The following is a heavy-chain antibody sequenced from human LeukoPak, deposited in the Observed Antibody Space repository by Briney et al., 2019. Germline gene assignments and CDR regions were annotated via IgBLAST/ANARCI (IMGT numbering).Heavy chain of an antibody. V-gene: IGHV3-9*01. CDR3: AKGRGAD. CDR2: ISWNSGSI. J-gene: IGHJ4*02. D-gene: IGHD3-16*01. Sequence: PGGSLRLSCAASGFTFDDDAMHWGRQAPGRGVEWVSGISWNSGSIGYADSVKGRFTISRDNAKNSLYLQMSSLRAEATVLYYCAKGRGADWGQGTLVTVSS. CDR1: GFTFDDDA.